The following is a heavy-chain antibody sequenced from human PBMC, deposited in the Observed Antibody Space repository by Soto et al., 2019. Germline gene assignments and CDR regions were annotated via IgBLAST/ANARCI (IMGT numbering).Heavy chain of an antibody. V-gene: IGHV3-9*01. CDR2: ISWNSGSI. J-gene: IGHJ4*02. CDR3: AKENYYGSGSGQFDY. D-gene: IGHD3-10*01. CDR1: GFTFDDYA. Sequence: EVQLVESEGGLVQPGRSLRLSCAASGFTFDDYAMHWVRQAPGKGLEWVSGISWNSGSIGYADSVKGRFTISRDNAKNSLYLQMNSLRAEDTALYYCAKENYYGSGSGQFDYWGQGTLVTVSS.